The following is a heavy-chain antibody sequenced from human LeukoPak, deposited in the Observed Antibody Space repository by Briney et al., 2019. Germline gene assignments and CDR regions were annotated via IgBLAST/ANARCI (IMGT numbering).Heavy chain of an antibody. CDR2: IYYSGST. J-gene: IGHJ4*02. Sequence: PSETLSLTCTVSGGSISSGGYYWSWIRQHPGKGLEWIGYIYYSGSTYYNPSLKSRVTISVDTSKNQFSLKLSSVTAADTAVYYCARASYGDYSLDYWGQGTLVTVSS. D-gene: IGHD4-17*01. CDR1: GGSISSGGYY. CDR3: ARASYGDYSLDY. V-gene: IGHV4-30-4*08.